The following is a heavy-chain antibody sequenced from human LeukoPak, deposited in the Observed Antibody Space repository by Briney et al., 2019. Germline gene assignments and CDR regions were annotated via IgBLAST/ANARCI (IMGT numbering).Heavy chain of an antibody. CDR2: IYYSGST. CDR1: GASISSSSYY. CDR3: ARGLSSGWVRGSYYFDY. V-gene: IGHV4-39*07. D-gene: IGHD6-19*01. J-gene: IGHJ4*02. Sequence: SETLSLTCTVSGASISSSSYYWGWIRQPPGKGLEWIGSIYYSGSTYYNPSLKSRVTISVDTSKNQFSLKLSSVTAADTAVCYCARGLSSGWVRGSYYFDYWGQGTLVTVSS.